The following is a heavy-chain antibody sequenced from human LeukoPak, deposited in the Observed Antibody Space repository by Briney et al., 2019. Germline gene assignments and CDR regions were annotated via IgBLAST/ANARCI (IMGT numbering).Heavy chain of an antibody. CDR2: ISAYNGNT. Sequence: ASVKVSCKASGYTFTSYGISWVRQAPGQGLEWMGWISAYNGNTNYAQKLQGRVTMTTDTSTSTAYMELRSLRSDDTAVYYCARDRWEYCGGDCYSDYWGQGTLVTVSS. D-gene: IGHD2-21*02. CDR1: GYTFTSYG. CDR3: ARDRWEYCGGDCYSDY. V-gene: IGHV1-18*01. J-gene: IGHJ4*02.